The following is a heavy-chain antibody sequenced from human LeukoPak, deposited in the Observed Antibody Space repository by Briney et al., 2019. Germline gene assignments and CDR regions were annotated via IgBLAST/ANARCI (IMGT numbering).Heavy chain of an antibody. CDR3: ARCPPQDLLTGYFNWVFDY. D-gene: IGHD3-9*01. CDR1: GYSLTDYY. CDR2: IYPGDSHS. J-gene: IGHJ4*02. Sequence: GESLHISCHASGYSLTDYYIGWVRPMPGKGPEWMGMIYPGDSHSRYSPSFQGQVTISADKYISTVHLQWSSLKASDTAMYYCARCPPQDLLTGYFNWVFDYWGQGALVTVSS. V-gene: IGHV5-51*01.